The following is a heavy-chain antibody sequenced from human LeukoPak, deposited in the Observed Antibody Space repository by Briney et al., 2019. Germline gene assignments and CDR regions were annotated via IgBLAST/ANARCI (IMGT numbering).Heavy chain of an antibody. CDR2: MRGSGGST. V-gene: IGHV3-23*01. CDR3: ARGWDLLDY. Sequence: QPGGSLRLSCTASGFTFSTYAMSWVRQAPGKGLEWVSGMRGSGGSTYYADSVKGRFTISRDNSKNTLYFQMNSLRAEDTAVYYCARGWDLLDYWGQGTLVTVSS. CDR1: GFTFSTYA. D-gene: IGHD1-26*01. J-gene: IGHJ4*02.